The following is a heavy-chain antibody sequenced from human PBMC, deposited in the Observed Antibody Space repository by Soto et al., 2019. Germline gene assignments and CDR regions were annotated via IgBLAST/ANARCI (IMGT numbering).Heavy chain of an antibody. Sequence: EVQLVESGGGLVQSGGSLRLSCIASGFSLTQYWMSWVRQTPRKGLEWVAKINEDGTKRDYMESVEGRFTISRDNAKNSVSLQMNSLRADDTAVYFCTRWDGRCSGGSCFFDSWGQGTLVPSPQ. J-gene: IGHJ4*02. D-gene: IGHD2-15*01. V-gene: IGHV3-7*01. CDR3: TRWDGRCSGGSCFFDS. CDR1: GFSLTQYW. CDR2: INEDGTKR.